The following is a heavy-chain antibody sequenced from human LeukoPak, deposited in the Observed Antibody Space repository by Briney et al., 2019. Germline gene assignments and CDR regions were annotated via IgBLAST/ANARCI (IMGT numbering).Heavy chain of an antibody. V-gene: IGHV5-51*01. J-gene: IGHJ3*02. CDR3: ARLLYYFDSSGSYYAPKAFDI. CDR1: GYIFTTYW. Sequence: GESLKISCKGSGYIFTTYWIGWVRQMPGKGLEWMGIIYPGDSDTRYSPSYQGQVTISADKSISTAYLQWSSLKASDTAIYYCARLLYYFDSSGSYYAPKAFDIWGQGTMVTVSS. CDR2: IYPGDSDT. D-gene: IGHD3-22*01.